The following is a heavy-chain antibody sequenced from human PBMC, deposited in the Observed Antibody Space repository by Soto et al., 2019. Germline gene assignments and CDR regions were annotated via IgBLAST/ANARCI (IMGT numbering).Heavy chain of an antibody. J-gene: IGHJ6*02. V-gene: IGHV1-18*01. CDR1: GYTFTSYG. D-gene: IGHD6-19*01. CDR2: ISAYNGNT. Sequence: QVQLVQSGAEVKKPGASVKVSCKASGYTFTSYGISWVRQAPGQGLEWMGWISAYNGNTNYAQKLQGRVTMTTDASTSTAYMELRSLGSDDTAVYYCARDSSGWYVDYYYYGMYVWGQGTTVTVSS. CDR3: ARDSSGWYVDYYYYGMYV.